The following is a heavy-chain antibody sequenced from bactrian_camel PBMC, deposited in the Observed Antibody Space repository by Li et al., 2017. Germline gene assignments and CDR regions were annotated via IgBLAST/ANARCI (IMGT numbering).Heavy chain of an antibody. V-gene: IGHV3S26*01. CDR3: AADLDEEFDCGDTYCHAGDFGV. Sequence: VQLVESGGDSVQAGGSLRLSCAISGDTDSNYCMAWVRQAPGKEREGVAAIEPDGTTSVSDSVKGRFTISRDNAKRTLYLQMDSLKPEDAAMYYCAADLDEEFDCGDTYCHAGDFGVWGQGTQVTVS. D-gene: IGHD2*01. CDR1: GDTDSNYC. CDR2: IEPDGTT. J-gene: IGHJ6*01.